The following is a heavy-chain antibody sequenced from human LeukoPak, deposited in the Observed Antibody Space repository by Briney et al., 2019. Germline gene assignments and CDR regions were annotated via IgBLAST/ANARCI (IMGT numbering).Heavy chain of an antibody. CDR3: ARAPRWYQIDC. D-gene: IGHD4-23*01. CDR2: ISYSGST. Sequence: SETLSLTCSVSGGSINSYYWTWIRQPPGKGLEWVGYISYSGSTNYSPSLKSRVAMSLDTSKNQFSLKLSSVTAADTAVYYCARAPRWYQIDCWGQGTLVTVPS. CDR1: GGSINSYY. V-gene: IGHV4-59*01. J-gene: IGHJ4*02.